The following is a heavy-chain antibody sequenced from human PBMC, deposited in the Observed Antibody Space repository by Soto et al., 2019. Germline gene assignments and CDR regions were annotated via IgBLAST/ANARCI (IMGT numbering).Heavy chain of an antibody. D-gene: IGHD3-10*01. CDR3: AKDIRYYGSGSYPYFDY. CDR1: GFTFDDYA. Sequence: EVQLVEPGGGLVQPGRSLRLSCAASGFTFDDYAMHWVRQAPGKGLEWVSGISWNSGSIGYADSVKGRFTISRDNAKNSLYLQMNSLRAEDTALYYWAKDIRYYGSGSYPYFDYWGQGTLVTVSS. V-gene: IGHV3-9*01. CDR2: ISWNSGSI. J-gene: IGHJ4*02.